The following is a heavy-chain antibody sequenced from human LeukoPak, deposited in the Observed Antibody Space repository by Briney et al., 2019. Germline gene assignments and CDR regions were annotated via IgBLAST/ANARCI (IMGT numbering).Heavy chain of an antibody. V-gene: IGHV3-23*01. Sequence: GGSLRLSCAASGFTFSSYAMSWVREAPGKGVEWVSGISGSGGTTYYADSVKGRFTISRDNSKNTLYLQMNSLRAEDTAVYYCAKDRGNTMVRGITAFDYWGQGTLVTVSS. D-gene: IGHD3-10*01. CDR1: GFTFSSYA. CDR2: ISGSGGTT. CDR3: AKDRGNTMVRGITAFDY. J-gene: IGHJ4*02.